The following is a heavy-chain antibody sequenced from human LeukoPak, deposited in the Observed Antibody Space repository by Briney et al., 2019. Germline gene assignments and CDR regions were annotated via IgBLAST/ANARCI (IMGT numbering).Heavy chain of an antibody. D-gene: IGHD3/OR15-3a*01. CDR2: INPNSGGT. CDR1: GYTFTDYS. CDR3: ARGDSFFDY. J-gene: IGHJ4*02. Sequence: ASVKVSCKASGYTFTDYSLHWVRQAPGQGLEWMGWINPNSGGTNYAQKFQGWVTMTRDTSISTAYMELSRLRPDDTAVYYCARGDSFFDYWGQGTLVTVSS. V-gene: IGHV1-2*04.